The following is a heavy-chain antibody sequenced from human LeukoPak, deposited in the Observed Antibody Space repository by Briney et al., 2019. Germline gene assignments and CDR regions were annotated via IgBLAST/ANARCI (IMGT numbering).Heavy chain of an antibody. CDR1: GFTVSSNY. J-gene: IGHJ3*02. Sequence: GGSLRLSCAASGFTVSSNYMSWVRQAPGKGLEWGSVIYSGGSTYYADSVKGRFTISRDNSKNTLYLQMNSLRAEEPAVYYCARGLEVNTGGDAFDIWGQGTMVTVSS. CDR3: ARGLEVNTGGDAFDI. CDR2: IYSGGST. D-gene: IGHD1/OR15-1a*01. V-gene: IGHV3-53*01.